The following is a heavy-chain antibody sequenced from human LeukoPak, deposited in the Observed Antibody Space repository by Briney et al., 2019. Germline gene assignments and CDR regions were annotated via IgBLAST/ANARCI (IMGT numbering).Heavy chain of an antibody. CDR3: ARDIAGATKGGWFDT. CDR1: GYTFTNYD. Sequence: ASVKVSCKASGYTFTNYDINWVRQATGRGLEWMGWMNANSGKTCYARKFQGRVTMTRNTAISTAYMELSSLRSEDTALYDCARDIAGATKGGWFDTWGQGTPVTVSS. J-gene: IGHJ5*02. D-gene: IGHD1-26*01. CDR2: MNANSGKT. V-gene: IGHV1-8*01.